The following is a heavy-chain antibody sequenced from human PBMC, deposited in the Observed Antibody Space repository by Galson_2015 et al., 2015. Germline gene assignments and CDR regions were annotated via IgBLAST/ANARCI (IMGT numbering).Heavy chain of an antibody. Sequence: TLSLTCTVSGGSISSGGYYWRWIRQHPGKGLEWIGYIYYSGSTYYNPSLKSLVTISVDTSKNQFSLKLSSVTAADTAVYYCARAAYYDFWSGPSKKVYYYYMDVWGKGTTVTVSS. D-gene: IGHD3-3*01. CDR2: IYYSGST. V-gene: IGHV4-31*01. J-gene: IGHJ6*03. CDR3: ARAAYYDFWSGPSKKVYYYYMDV. CDR1: GGSISSGGYY.